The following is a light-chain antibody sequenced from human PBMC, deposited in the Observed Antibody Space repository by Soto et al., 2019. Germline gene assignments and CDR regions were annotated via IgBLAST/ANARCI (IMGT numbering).Light chain of an antibody. CDR2: DAS. CDR1: QAIGSW. CDR3: QQYNSYPLT. V-gene: IGKV1D-16*01. Sequence: DLQMTQSPSSLSASVGDRVTITCRASQAIGSWLAWYQQKPGKAPTSLIYDASNLQTEVPSMFSGSGSGTDFTLTISGLQPEDSATYYCQQYNSYPLTFGGGTMVEIK. J-gene: IGKJ4*01.